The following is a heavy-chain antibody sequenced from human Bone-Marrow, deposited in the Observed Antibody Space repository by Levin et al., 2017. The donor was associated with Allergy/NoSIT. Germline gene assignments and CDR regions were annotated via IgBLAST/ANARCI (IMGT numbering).Heavy chain of an antibody. CDR1: GLTFSPYA. J-gene: IGHJ4*02. Sequence: GESLKISCAASGLTFSPYAMSWVRQAPGKGLEWVSAISGSGDTTYYADSVKGRFTISRDKSKNTVFLQMNSLRVEDTALYYCAMGGVVVVTAYENWGQGTLVSVSS. D-gene: IGHD2-21*02. CDR2: ISGSGDTT. V-gene: IGHV3-23*01. CDR3: AMGGVVVVTAYEN.